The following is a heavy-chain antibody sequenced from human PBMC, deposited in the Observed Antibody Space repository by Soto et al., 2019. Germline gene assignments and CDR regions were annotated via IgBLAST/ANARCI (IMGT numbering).Heavy chain of an antibody. V-gene: IGHV4-30-4*01. CDR1: GGSISSGDYY. J-gene: IGHJ4*02. CDR2: IYYSGST. D-gene: IGHD5-18*01. CDR3: ARVGGGYSYGR. Sequence: SETLSLTCTVSGGSISSGDYYWRWIRQPPGKGLEWIGYIYYSGSTYYNPSLKSRVTISVDTSKNQFSLKLSSVTAADTAGDYCARVGGGYSYGRWGQGTLVTVSS.